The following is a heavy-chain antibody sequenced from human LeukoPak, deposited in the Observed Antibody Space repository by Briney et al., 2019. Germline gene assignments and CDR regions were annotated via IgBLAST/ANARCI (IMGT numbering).Heavy chain of an antibody. CDR1: GGSFSGYY. CDR3: AIRYDSSSSWSED. V-gene: IGHV4-34*01. CDR2: INHSGST. D-gene: IGHD6-13*01. J-gene: IGHJ3*01. Sequence: PSETLSLTCAVYGGSFSGYYWSWIRQPPGKGLEWIGEINHSGSTNYNPSLKSRVTISVDTSKNQFSLKLSSVTAADTAVYYCAIRYDSSSSWSEDWGQGTMVTVSS.